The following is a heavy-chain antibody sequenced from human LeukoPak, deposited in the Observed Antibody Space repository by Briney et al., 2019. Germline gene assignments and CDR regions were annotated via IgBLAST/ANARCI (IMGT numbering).Heavy chain of an antibody. CDR3: AKDEGGPTVSDY. D-gene: IGHD4-11*01. CDR1: GFTFSSYA. Sequence: TGRSLRLSCAASGFTFSSYAMHWVRQAPGKGLEWVAVISYDGSNKYYADSVKGRFTISRDNSKNTLYLQMNSLRTEDTALYYCAKDEGGPTVSDYWGQGTLVTVSS. CDR2: ISYDGSNK. J-gene: IGHJ4*02. V-gene: IGHV3-30-3*01.